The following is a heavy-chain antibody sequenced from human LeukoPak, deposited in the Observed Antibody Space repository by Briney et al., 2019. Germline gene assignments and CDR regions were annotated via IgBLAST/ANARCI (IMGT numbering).Heavy chain of an antibody. Sequence: GGSLRLSCEASGVTFVKYWMSWVRQAPGKGPEWVANMNQDGSEKYYVDSVKGRFTISRDNAKNSLYLQMNSLRAEDTAVYYCLLEWYDAFDIWGQGTMVTVSS. CDR1: GVTFVKYW. J-gene: IGHJ3*02. D-gene: IGHD3-3*01. V-gene: IGHV3-7*03. CDR2: MNQDGSEK. CDR3: LLEWYDAFDI.